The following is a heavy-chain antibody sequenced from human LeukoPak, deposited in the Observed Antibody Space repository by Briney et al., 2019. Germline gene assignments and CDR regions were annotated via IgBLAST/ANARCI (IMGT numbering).Heavy chain of an antibody. CDR2: IKSKTDGGTT. CDR3: TTSMVNDSSGYRVPDAFDI. D-gene: IGHD3-22*01. J-gene: IGHJ3*02. Sequence: GGSLRLSCAASGFTFSNAWMSWVRQAPGKGLEWVGRIKSKTDGGTTDYAAPAKGRFTISRDDSKNTLYLQMNSLKTEDTAVYYCTTSMVNDSSGYRVPDAFDIWGQGTMVTVSS. V-gene: IGHV3-15*01. CDR1: GFTFSNAW.